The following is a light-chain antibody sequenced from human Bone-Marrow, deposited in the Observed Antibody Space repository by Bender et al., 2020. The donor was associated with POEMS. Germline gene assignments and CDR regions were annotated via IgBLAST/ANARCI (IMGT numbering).Light chain of an antibody. CDR1: SSNIGSNY. CDR2: SNR. Sequence: QSVLTQSPSASGTPGQRVTISCSGGSSNIGSNYVCWFQQLPGTAPKLLIYSNRQRPSGVPARFSGSKSGTSASLAISDIQSEDEGDYYCSSWDDSLSGWVFGGGTKLTFL. CDR3: SSWDDSLSGWV. J-gene: IGLJ3*02. V-gene: IGLV1-47*02.